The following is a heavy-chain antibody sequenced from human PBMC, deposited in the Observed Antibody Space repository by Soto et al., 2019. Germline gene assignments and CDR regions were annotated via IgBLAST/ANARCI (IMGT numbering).Heavy chain of an antibody. CDR2: IHHRGNT. D-gene: IGHD1-26*01. J-gene: IGHJ5*02. V-gene: IGHV4-34*01. CDR1: DGSFRAYY. CDR3: ARGRDHLWEIDR. Sequence: QVQLQQWGAGLLRPSETLSLTCGVYDGSFRAYYWSWIRQPPGKGLEWIGEIHHRGNTKYNPSLRSRASISVDTSKNQFSLNLGSVTAADTAVYYCARGRDHLWEIDRWGQGTLVTVSS.